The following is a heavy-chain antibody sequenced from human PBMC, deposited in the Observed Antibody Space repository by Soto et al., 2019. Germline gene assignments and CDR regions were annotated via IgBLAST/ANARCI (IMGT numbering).Heavy chain of an antibody. CDR3: ARVATAMTYDF. J-gene: IGHJ4*02. Sequence: GGSLRLSCAASGFTFSSYAMHWVRQAPGKGLEWVASISNDGRRKYYADFVKGRFTISRDTANNILYLEMNSLRAEDTSLYYCARVATAMTYDFWGQGTQVTVSS. CDR1: GFTFSSYA. CDR2: ISNDGRRK. D-gene: IGHD2-21*02. V-gene: IGHV3-30*04.